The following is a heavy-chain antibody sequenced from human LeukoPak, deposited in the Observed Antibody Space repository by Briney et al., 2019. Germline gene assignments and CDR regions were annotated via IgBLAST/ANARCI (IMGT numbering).Heavy chain of an antibody. J-gene: IGHJ4*02. CDR2: ISGSGGST. Sequence: GSLGLSCAASGFTFSSYAMSWVRQAPGKGLEWVSAISGSGGSTYYADSVKGRLTISRDNSKNTLYLQMNSLRAEDTAVYYCAKYFRGEPIFDYWGQGTLVTVSS. CDR3: AKYFRGEPIFDY. CDR1: GFTFSSYA. V-gene: IGHV3-23*01. D-gene: IGHD1-14*01.